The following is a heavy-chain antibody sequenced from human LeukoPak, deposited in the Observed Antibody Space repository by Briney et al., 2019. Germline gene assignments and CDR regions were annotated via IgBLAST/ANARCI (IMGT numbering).Heavy chain of an antibody. CDR3: AKCLGDGTNYYFAH. Sequence: HAGGSLRLSCAASGFTFSSYAMDWVRLAPGKGLEWVSLISGSGDNSYYADSVKGRFTISRDNSKNTLYLQMSSLRAEDTALYYCAKCLGDGTNYYFAHWGQGTLVTVSS. D-gene: IGHD4/OR15-4a*01. J-gene: IGHJ4*02. CDR2: ISGSGDNS. CDR1: GFTFSSYA. V-gene: IGHV3-23*01.